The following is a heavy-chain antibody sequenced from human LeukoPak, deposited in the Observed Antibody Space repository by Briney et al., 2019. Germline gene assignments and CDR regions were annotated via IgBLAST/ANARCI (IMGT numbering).Heavy chain of an antibody. J-gene: IGHJ3*02. CDR2: ISSSSSYI. CDR3: ARDHPSSGWYSLYAFDI. D-gene: IGHD6-19*01. CDR1: GFTFSSYS. V-gene: IGHV3-21*01. Sequence: GESLRLSCAASGFTFSSYSMNWVRQAPGKGLEWVSSISSSSSYIYYADSVKGRFTISRDNAKNSLYLQMNSLRAEDTAVYYCARDHPSSGWYSLYAFDIWGQGTMVTVSS.